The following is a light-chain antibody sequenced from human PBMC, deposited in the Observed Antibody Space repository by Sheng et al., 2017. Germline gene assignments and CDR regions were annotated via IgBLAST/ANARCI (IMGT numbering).Light chain of an antibody. J-gene: IGKJ1*01. V-gene: IGKV1-33*01. Sequence: DNQMTQSPSSLSASVGDRVIITCQASRDISIYLNWYQQKPGKAPKLLIYDASNLETGVPSRFSGSGSGTAYTLTISGLQPEDFASYYCQQYYTTPTFGQGTKVEIK. CDR2: DAS. CDR1: RDISIY. CDR3: QQYYTTPT.